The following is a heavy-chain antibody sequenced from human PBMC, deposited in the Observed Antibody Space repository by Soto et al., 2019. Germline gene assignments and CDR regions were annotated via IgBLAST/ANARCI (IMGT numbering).Heavy chain of an antibody. CDR1: GFTFSSYA. CDR2: ISGSGGST. CDR3: AKLPVYGDTLRGATTPYDY. Sequence: GGSLRLSCAASGFTFSSYAMSWVRQAPGKGLEWVSAISGSGGSTYYADSVKGRFTISRDNSKNTLYLQMNSLRAEDTAVYYCAKLPVYGDTLRGATTPYDYWGQGTLVTVSS. V-gene: IGHV3-23*01. J-gene: IGHJ4*02. D-gene: IGHD4-17*01.